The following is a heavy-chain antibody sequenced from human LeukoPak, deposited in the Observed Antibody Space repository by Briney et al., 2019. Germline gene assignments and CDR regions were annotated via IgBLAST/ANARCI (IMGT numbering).Heavy chain of an antibody. V-gene: IGHV4-59*01. CDR3: ACTTIGRQGYSYGREPDYYYYYGMDV. CDR1: GGSISSYY. CDR2: IYYSGST. D-gene: IGHD5-18*01. J-gene: IGHJ6*02. Sequence: SETLSFTCTVSGGSISSYYWSWIRQPPGKGLEWVGYIYYSGSTNYNPSLKSRVTISVDTSKNQFSLKLSSVTAADTAAYYCACTTIGRQGYSYGREPDYYYYYGMDVWGQGTTVTVSS.